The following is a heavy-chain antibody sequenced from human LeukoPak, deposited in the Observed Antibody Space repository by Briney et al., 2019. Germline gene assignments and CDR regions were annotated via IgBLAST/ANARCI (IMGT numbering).Heavy chain of an antibody. J-gene: IGHJ4*02. D-gene: IGHD2-21*01. V-gene: IGHV3-23*01. Sequence: GGSLRLSCAASGFSFGSHPMNWVRQAPGKGLEWVSGITGSGDYTYYTDSVQGRFTISRDNSKNILFLQMNSLRAEDTAVYYCARGVMAARLYYFDYWGRGILVTVSS. CDR1: GFSFGSHP. CDR2: ITGSGDYT. CDR3: ARGVMAARLYYFDY.